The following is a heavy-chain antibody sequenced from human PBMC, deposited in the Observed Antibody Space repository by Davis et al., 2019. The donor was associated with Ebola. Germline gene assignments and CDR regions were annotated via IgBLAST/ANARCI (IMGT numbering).Heavy chain of an antibody. D-gene: IGHD5-12*01. CDR1: GYTFTNYG. CDR2: INAYNGNT. CDR3: ARGYSGYEPNDY. Sequence: AASVKVSCKASGYTFTNYGITWLRQAPGQGLEWMGWINAYNGNTNYAQNLQGRVSMTTDSSTSTAYMELGSLKSDDTAVYFCARGYSGYEPNDYWGQGTLVTVSS. V-gene: IGHV1-18*04. J-gene: IGHJ4*02.